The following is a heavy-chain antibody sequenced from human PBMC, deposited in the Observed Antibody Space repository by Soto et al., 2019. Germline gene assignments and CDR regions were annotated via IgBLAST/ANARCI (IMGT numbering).Heavy chain of an antibody. J-gene: IGHJ4*02. CDR2: IYYSGST. CDR1: GGSISSSSYY. V-gene: IGHV4-39*01. Sequence: SETLSLTCTVSGGSISSSSYYWGCIRQPPEKGLEWIGSIYYSGSTYYNPSLKSRVTISVDTSKNQFSLKLSSVTAADTAVYYCARLVAVAGTNGYWGQGTLVTVSS. CDR3: ARLVAVAGTNGY. D-gene: IGHD6-19*01.